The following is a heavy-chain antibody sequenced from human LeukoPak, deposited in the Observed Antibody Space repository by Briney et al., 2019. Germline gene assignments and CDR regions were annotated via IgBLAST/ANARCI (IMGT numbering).Heavy chain of an antibody. V-gene: IGHV3-74*01. CDR3: VRDMGYYDKV. Sequence: GGSLRLSCAGSGFTFSTYWMHWVRQAPGKGLVWVSRINSDGSSTNYADSVKGRFTISRDNAKNTLYLQMNSLRAEDTAVYYCVRDMGYYDKVWGQGTLVTVSS. J-gene: IGHJ4*02. CDR2: INSDGSST. D-gene: IGHD3-22*01. CDR1: GFTFSTYW.